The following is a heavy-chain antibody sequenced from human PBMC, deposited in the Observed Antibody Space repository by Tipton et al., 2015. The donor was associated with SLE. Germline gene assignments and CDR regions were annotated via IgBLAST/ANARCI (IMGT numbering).Heavy chain of an antibody. J-gene: IGHJ4*02. CDR1: GFTFDDYA. V-gene: IGHV3-21*01. Sequence: SLRLSCAASGFTFDDYAMHWVRQAPGKGLEWVSSISSSSSYIYYADSVKGRFTISRDNAKNSLYLQMNSLRAEDTAVYHCARDRNYYDSSGYYHNYWGQGTLVTVSS. CDR3: ARDRNYYDSSGYYHNY. CDR2: ISSSSSYI. D-gene: IGHD3-22*01.